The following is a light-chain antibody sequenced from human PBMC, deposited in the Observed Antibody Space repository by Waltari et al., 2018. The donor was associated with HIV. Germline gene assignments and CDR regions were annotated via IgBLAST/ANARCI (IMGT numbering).Light chain of an antibody. CDR3: STWDDSLNGVL. Sequence: QSVLTQPPSASGTPGQRVTISCSGGSSNIGSNTVHWYQQLPGTAPKLLIYINNQRPSGVPDRFSGSKSGTSASLAISGLQSEYEADYYCSTWDDSLNGVLFGGGTKLTVL. V-gene: IGLV1-44*01. CDR2: INN. CDR1: SSNIGSNT. J-gene: IGLJ2*01.